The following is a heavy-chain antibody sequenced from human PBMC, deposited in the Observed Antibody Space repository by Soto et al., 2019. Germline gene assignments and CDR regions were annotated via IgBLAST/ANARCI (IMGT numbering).Heavy chain of an antibody. Sequence: QVQLVQSGAEVKKPGASVKVSCKASGYTFTSYDINWVRQATGRGLERMGWMSPNRGNTGYARNFQGRVTMTRNTSISTAYMELGSLSSEDPAVYYCARGLESEFPPDYWGQGTLVTVSS. CDR1: GYTFTSYD. J-gene: IGHJ4*02. CDR2: MSPNRGNT. V-gene: IGHV1-8*01. CDR3: ARGLESEFPPDY. D-gene: IGHD2-21*01.